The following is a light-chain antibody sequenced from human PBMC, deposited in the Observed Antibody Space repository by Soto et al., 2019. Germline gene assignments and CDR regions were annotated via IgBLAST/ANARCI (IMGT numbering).Light chain of an antibody. Sequence: QSALTQPASVSGSPGQSITISCTGTSSDVGGYNYVSWYQQHPGKAPKLMIYEDSNRPSGVSNRFSGSKSGTTASLTISGLQAEDEADYYCSSYTSSSTNVVFGGGTKLTVL. CDR1: SSDVGGYNY. V-gene: IGLV2-14*01. CDR2: EDS. CDR3: SSYTSSSTNVV. J-gene: IGLJ2*01.